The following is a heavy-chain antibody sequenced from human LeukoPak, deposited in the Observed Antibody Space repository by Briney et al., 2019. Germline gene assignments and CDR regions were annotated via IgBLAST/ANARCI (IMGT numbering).Heavy chain of an antibody. CDR3: ARNKYYYGSGSYGVPNWFDP. V-gene: IGHV3-21*01. D-gene: IGHD3-10*01. J-gene: IGHJ5*02. Sequence: GGSLRLSCAASGFTFSGYDMNWVRQAPGKGLEWVSSISGSSSYIYYADSMKGRFTISRDNGKNSLYLQMNSLRAEDTAVYFCARNKYYYGSGSYGVPNWFDPWGQGTLVIVSS. CDR1: GFTFSGYD. CDR2: ISGSSSYI.